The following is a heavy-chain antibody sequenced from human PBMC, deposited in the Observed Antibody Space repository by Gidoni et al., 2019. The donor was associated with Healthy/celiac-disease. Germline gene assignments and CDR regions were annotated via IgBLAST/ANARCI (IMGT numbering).Heavy chain of an antibody. D-gene: IGHD4-17*01. J-gene: IGHJ5*02. CDR2: INHSGST. V-gene: IGHV4-34*01. CDR1: GGSFSGYY. CDR3: ARGQGRLRQYNWFDP. Sequence: QVQLQQWGAGLLKPSETLSLTCAVYGGSFSGYYWSWIRQPPGKGLEWIGEINHSGSTNYNPSLKSRVTISVDTSKNQFSLKLSSVTAADTAVYYCARGQGRLRQYNWFDPWGQGTLVTVSS.